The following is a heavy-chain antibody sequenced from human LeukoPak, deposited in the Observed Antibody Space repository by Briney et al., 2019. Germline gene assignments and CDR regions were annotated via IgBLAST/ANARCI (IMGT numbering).Heavy chain of an antibody. Sequence: ASVKVSCKASGGTFSSYAISWVRQAPGQGLEWMGGIIPIFGTANYAQRFQGRVTITTDESTSTAYMELSSLRSEDTAVYYCARGLTTVNPIYSPPLGYYYYYMDVWGKGTTVTVSS. J-gene: IGHJ6*03. V-gene: IGHV1-69*05. D-gene: IGHD4-11*01. CDR1: GGTFSSYA. CDR2: IIPIFGTA. CDR3: ARGLTTVNPIYSPPLGYYYYYMDV.